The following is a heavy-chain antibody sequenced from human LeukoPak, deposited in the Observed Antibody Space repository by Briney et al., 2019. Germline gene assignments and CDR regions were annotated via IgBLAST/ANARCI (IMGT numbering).Heavy chain of an antibody. V-gene: IGHV1-18*01. CDR2: ISAYNGNT. CDR1: GYTFTSYG. D-gene: IGHD2-2*01. Sequence: ASVKVSCKASGYTFTSYGISWVRQAPGQGLEWMGWISAYNGNTNYAQKLQGRVTMTTDTSTSTAYMELRSLRSDDTAVYYCARALTYQLLENHYYYYYMDVWGKGTTVTISS. CDR3: ARALTYQLLENHYYYYYMDV. J-gene: IGHJ6*03.